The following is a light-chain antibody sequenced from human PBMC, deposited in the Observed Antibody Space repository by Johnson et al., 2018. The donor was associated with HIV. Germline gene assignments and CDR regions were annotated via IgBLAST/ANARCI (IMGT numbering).Light chain of an antibody. CDR1: TSNIGNNY. Sequence: QSVLTQPPSVSAAPGQKVTVSCSGSTSNIGNNYVSWYQQLPGTAPKLLIYDNNKRPSGIPDRFSGSKSGTSATLGITGLQTGDEADYYCGTWDSSLYAYVFGTGTKAT. V-gene: IGLV1-51*01. J-gene: IGLJ1*01. CDR2: DNN. CDR3: GTWDSSLYAYV.